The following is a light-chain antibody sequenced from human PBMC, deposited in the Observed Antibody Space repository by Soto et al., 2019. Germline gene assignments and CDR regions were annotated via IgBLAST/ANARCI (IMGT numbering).Light chain of an antibody. CDR2: GAS. Sequence: EVVMTQSPATLSVSPGERATLSCRASQSVSSNLAWYQQKPGQAPRLLIYGASTGATGIPARFSGSGSGTEFTLTISSLQSEDFAVYYCQQYGSSALTFGGGTKVDIK. V-gene: IGKV3-15*01. CDR3: QQYGSSALT. CDR1: QSVSSN. J-gene: IGKJ4*01.